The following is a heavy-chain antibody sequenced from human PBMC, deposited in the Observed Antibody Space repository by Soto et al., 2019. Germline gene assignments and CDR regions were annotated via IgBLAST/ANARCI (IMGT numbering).Heavy chain of an antibody. CDR3: ARECNGGNCYDC. V-gene: IGHV3-21*01. J-gene: IGHJ5*01. CDR1: GFTFSSYN. CDR2: ISSSSSHI. Sequence: GGSLRLSCAASGFTFSSYNMNWVRQAPGKGLEWVSFISSSSSHISYADSVKGRLTISRDNAKNSLYLQMNSLRAEDTAVYYCARECNGGNCYDCWGQGILVTVSS. D-gene: IGHD2-15*01.